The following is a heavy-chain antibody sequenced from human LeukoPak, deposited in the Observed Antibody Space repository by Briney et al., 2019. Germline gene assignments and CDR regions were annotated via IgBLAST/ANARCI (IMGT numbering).Heavy chain of an antibody. D-gene: IGHD6-13*01. CDR1: GYTFTSYA. J-gene: IGHJ6*04. CDR3: ARSSSWYQDYYYYGMDV. CDR2: INAGNGNT. V-gene: IGHV1-3*01. Sequence: GASVKVSCKASGYTFTSYAMHWVRQAPGQRLEWMGWINAGNGNTKYSQKFQGRVTITRDTSASTAYVELSSLRSEDTAVYYCARSSSWYQDYYYYGMDVWGKGTTVTVSS.